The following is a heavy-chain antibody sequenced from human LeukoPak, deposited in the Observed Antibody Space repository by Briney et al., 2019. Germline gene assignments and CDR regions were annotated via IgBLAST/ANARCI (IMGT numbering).Heavy chain of an antibody. CDR2: ISWNSGSI. J-gene: IGHJ3*02. CDR1: GFTFDDYA. V-gene: IGHV3-9*01. CDR3: ANDSGDAFDI. Sequence: GGSLRLSCAASGFTFDDYAMHWVRQAPGKGLEWVSGISWNSGSIGYADSVKGRFTISRDNAKNTLYLQMNSLRAEDTAVYYCANDSGDAFDIWGQGTMVTVSS.